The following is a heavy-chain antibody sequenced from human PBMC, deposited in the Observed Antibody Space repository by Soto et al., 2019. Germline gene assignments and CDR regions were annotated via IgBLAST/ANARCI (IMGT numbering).Heavy chain of an antibody. J-gene: IGHJ5*02. CDR3: ATETYYYDSSGYRWFDP. Sequence: GAAVKVSCKASGGTFSSYAISWVRQAPGQGLEWMGGIIPIFGTANYAQKFQGRVTITADKSTSTAYMELSSLRSEDTAVYYCATETYYYDSSGYRWFDPWGQGTLVTSPQ. D-gene: IGHD3-22*01. CDR1: GGTFSSYA. CDR2: IIPIFGTA. V-gene: IGHV1-69*06.